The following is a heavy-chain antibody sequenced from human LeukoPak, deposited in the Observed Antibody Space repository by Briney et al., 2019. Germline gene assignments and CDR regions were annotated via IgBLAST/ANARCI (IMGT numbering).Heavy chain of an antibody. D-gene: IGHD3-22*01. CDR1: GGSISSSNW. Sequence: SGTLSLTCAVSGGSISSSNWWSWVRQPPGKGLEWIGEIYHSGSTNYNPSLKSRVTISVDKSKNQFSLKLSSVTAADTAVYYCARDGRYYDSSGYIRGFDYWGQGTLVTVSS. CDR3: ARDGRYYDSSGYIRGFDY. J-gene: IGHJ4*02. CDR2: IYHSGST. V-gene: IGHV4-4*02.